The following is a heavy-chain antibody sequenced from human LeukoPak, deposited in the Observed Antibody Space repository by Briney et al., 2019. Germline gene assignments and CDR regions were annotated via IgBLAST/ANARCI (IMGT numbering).Heavy chain of an antibody. CDR2: ISSSGTTI. Sequence: PGGSLRLSCAASGFTFSDYYMSWIRQAPGKGLEWVSYISSSGTTIYSADSVKGRFTISRDNAKNSLYLQMNSLRAEDTAVYYCARRRDSGSLQHFDYWGQGTLVTVSS. J-gene: IGHJ4*02. CDR3: ARRRDSGSLQHFDY. D-gene: IGHD1-26*01. V-gene: IGHV3-11*01. CDR1: GFTFSDYY.